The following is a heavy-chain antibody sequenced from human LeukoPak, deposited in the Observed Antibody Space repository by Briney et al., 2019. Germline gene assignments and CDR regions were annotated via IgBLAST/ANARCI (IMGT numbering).Heavy chain of an antibody. V-gene: IGHV3-48*03. Sequence: PGGSLRLSCAASGFTFSSYEMNWVRQAPGKGLEWVSYIGSSGSTIYYADSVKGRFTISRDNSKNTLFLQMNSLRAEDTAVYYCAKGRHYYDSSGYYSFDYWGQGTLVTVSS. CDR2: IGSSGSTI. CDR3: AKGRHYYDSSGYYSFDY. CDR1: GFTFSSYE. J-gene: IGHJ4*02. D-gene: IGHD3-22*01.